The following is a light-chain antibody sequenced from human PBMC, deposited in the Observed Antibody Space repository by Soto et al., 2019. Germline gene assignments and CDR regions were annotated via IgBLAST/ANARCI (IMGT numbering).Light chain of an antibody. Sequence: EIVLTQSPGTLSLSPGDRATLSCRASQTVEKNYLAWYQQKPGQAPRLLVDDASRRAAGIPDRFSGSGSGTAFPLTISRLGPEDFAVYYCQQCATSPRTFGQGTKVEVK. CDR3: QQCATSPRT. V-gene: IGKV3-20*01. J-gene: IGKJ1*01. CDR1: QTVEKNY. CDR2: DAS.